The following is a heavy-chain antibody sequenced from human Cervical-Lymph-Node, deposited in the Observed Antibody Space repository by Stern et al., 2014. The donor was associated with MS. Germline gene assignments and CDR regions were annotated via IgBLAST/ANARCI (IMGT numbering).Heavy chain of an antibody. CDR1: GFTFHSNG. CDR2: ISYEGSNK. J-gene: IGHJ6*02. CDR3: ARDRRTGTRYYYYGMDV. Sequence: DQLVESGGGVVQPGRSLRLSCAASGFTFHSNGMHWVRQAPGKGLEWVAVISYEGSNKYYADSVKGRFTISRDNSKNTLYLQINSLKPEDTAVYYCARDRRTGTRYYYYGMDVWGQGTTVTVSS. V-gene: IGHV3-30*03. D-gene: IGHD1-1*01.